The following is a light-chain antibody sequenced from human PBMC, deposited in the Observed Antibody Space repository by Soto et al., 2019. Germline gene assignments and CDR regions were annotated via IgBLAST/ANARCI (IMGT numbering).Light chain of an antibody. CDR2: DVT. V-gene: IGLV2-14*01. CDR1: SSDIGAYDY. CDR3: SSSTGGGTPDV. J-gene: IGLJ1*01. Sequence: QSALTQPASASGSPGQSITISCTGSSSDIGAYDYVSWYQQRPVKAPKLMIFDVTNRPSGVSDRFSGSKSGNTASLTISGLQTEDEADYYCSSSTGGGTPDVFGTGTKLTVL.